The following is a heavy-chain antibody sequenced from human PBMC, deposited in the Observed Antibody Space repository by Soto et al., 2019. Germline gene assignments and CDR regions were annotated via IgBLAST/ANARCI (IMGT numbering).Heavy chain of an antibody. V-gene: IGHV4-59*12. CDR2: IYNSGRGST. CDR3: ASVRREFDTSGPVDY. D-gene: IGHD3-10*01. CDR1: GSSMTNYY. J-gene: IGHJ4*02. Sequence: PSETLSLTCSVSGSSMTNYYWHWIRQAPGKGLEWIGFIYNSGRGSTGSNPSLSSRVTMSVDRSRNQFSLKLNSVTAADTAVYYCASVRREFDTSGPVDYWGQGTLVTVSS.